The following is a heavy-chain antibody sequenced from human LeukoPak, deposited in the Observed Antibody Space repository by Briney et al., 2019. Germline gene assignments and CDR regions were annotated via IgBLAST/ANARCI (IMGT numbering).Heavy chain of an antibody. Sequence: GGSLRLSCAASGFTFSSYEMNWVRQAPGKGLEWVSYISSSGSTIYYADSVKGRFTISRDNAKNSLYLQMNSLRAEDTAVYYCARRNWQLVRLWYNWFDLWGQGTLVIVSS. J-gene: IGHJ5*02. D-gene: IGHD6-6*01. CDR3: ARRNWQLVRLWYNWFDL. CDR2: ISSSGSTI. V-gene: IGHV3-48*03. CDR1: GFTFSSYE.